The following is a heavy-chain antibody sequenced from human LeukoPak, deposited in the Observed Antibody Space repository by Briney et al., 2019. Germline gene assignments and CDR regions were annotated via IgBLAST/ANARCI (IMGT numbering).Heavy chain of an antibody. J-gene: IGHJ4*02. CDR2: INHSGST. Sequence: SETLSLTCAVYGGSFSGYYWSWIRQPPGKGLEWIGEINHSGSTNYNPSLKSRVTISADTSKNQFSLKLSSVTAADTAVYYCARGSYTYYYGSGSYPYWGQGTLVTVSS. CDR3: ARGSYTYYYGSGSYPY. V-gene: IGHV4-34*01. CDR1: GGSFSGYY. D-gene: IGHD3-10*01.